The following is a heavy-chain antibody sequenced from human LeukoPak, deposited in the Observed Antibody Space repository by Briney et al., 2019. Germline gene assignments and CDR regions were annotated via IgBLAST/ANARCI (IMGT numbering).Heavy chain of an antibody. J-gene: IGHJ4*02. CDR3: ARTATYYYDSSGYHPYYFDY. CDR2: IYHSGST. D-gene: IGHD3-22*01. V-gene: IGHV4-30-2*01. Sequence: SETLSLTCAVSGGSISSGGYSWSWIRQPPGKDLEWIGYIYHSGSTYYNPSLKSRVTISVGRSKNQFSLKLSSVTAADTAVYYCARTATYYYDSSGYHPYYFDYWGQGTLVTVSS. CDR1: GGSISSGGYS.